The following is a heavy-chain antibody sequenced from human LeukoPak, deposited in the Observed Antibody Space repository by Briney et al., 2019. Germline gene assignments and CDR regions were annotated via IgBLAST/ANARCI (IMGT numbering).Heavy chain of an antibody. CDR1: GFTFSTST. CDR3: VRIPNSANFPNWFDP. D-gene: IGHD4/OR15-4a*01. V-gene: IGHV3-21*01. Sequence: GGSLRLSCAASGFTFSTSTMNWVRQAPGKGLEWVSSINSRSNNIYYADSVKGRFTISRDNAKNSLYLQMNSLRAEDTAVYYCVRIPNSANFPNWFDPWGQGTVVTVSS. CDR2: INSRSNNI. J-gene: IGHJ5*02.